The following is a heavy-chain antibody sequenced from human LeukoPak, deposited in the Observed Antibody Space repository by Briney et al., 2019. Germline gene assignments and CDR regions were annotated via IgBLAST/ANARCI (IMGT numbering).Heavy chain of an antibody. CDR1: GGSFNSFF. CDR3: ARRGTWFDH. D-gene: IGHD3-10*01. CDR2: IYTSGNT. J-gene: IGHJ5*02. Sequence: PETLSITCTVSGGSFNSFFWSWVRQPPGKGLEWIGYIYTSGNTYYSLSLKSRVTISLDTSKNQLSLRLISVTAADTAVYYCARRGTWFDHWGQGTLVTVSS. V-gene: IGHV4-4*09.